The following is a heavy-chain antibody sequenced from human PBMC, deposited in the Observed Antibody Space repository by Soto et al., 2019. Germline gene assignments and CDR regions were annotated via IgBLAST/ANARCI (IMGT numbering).Heavy chain of an antibody. CDR2: IYWDDDK. CDR3: ARHSMVRGKFDY. D-gene: IGHD3-10*01. CDR1: GFSLSTSGVG. J-gene: IGHJ4*02. Sequence: QITLKESGPTLVKPTQTLTLTCTFSGFSLSTSGVGMGWIRQPPGKALEWLGIIYWDDDKRYSPSLKSRLTITKDTSKTQVVLIMTNMDPVDTATYYCARHSMVRGKFDYWGQGTLVTVSS. V-gene: IGHV2-5*02.